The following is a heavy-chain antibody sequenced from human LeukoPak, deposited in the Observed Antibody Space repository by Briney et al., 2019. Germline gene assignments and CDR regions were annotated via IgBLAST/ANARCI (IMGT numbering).Heavy chain of an antibody. CDR3: ARSSLAVYFDY. D-gene: IGHD6-19*01. CDR2: VFTRGTT. Sequence: SETLSLTCTVSGGSISSGSYYWNWIRQPAGKRLEWLGHVFTRGTTNYNASLEGRLTISLDTARNQFSLYLSSVTAADTAMYFCARSSLAVYFDYWGQGTLSPPP. CDR1: GGSISSGSYY. J-gene: IGHJ4*02. V-gene: IGHV4-61*09.